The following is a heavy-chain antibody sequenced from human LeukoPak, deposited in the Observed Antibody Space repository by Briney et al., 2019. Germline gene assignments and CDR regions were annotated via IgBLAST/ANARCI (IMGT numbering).Heavy chain of an antibody. J-gene: IGHJ3*02. Sequence: PETLSLTCTVSGGSISYYYWSWIRQPPGKGLQWIGYVYYSGSTNYNPSLKSRVTISVDTSKNQFSLKLNSATPADTAVYYCATLTGGDDAFDIWGQGTMVTVSS. CDR3: ATLTGGDDAFDI. CDR1: GGSISYYY. V-gene: IGHV4-59*01. CDR2: VYYSGST. D-gene: IGHD4-23*01.